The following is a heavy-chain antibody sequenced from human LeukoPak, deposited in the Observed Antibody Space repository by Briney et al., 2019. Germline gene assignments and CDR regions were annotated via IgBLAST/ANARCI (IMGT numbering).Heavy chain of an antibody. CDR2: IGASGGSI. V-gene: IGHV3-23*01. CDR3: VRLRRNSDTSGYYYYYDF. J-gene: IGHJ4*02. Sequence: GGSLRLSCAGYGFTFHSYAMSWVRQAPGKGPEWVSTIGASGGSIYYADSVKGRFTISRDNSKNTLFLQMNSLRADDTAVYYRVRLRRNSDTSGYYYYYDFWGQGTLVTVSS. CDR1: GFTFHSYA. D-gene: IGHD3-22*01.